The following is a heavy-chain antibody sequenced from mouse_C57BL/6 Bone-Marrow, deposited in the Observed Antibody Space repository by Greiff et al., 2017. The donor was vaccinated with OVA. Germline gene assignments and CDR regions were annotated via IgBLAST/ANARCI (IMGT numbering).Heavy chain of an antibody. D-gene: IGHD2-4*01. V-gene: IGHV1-4*01. Sequence: VQLVESGAELARPGASVKMSCKASGYTFTSYTMHWVKQRPGQGLEWIGYINPSSGYTKYNQKFKDKATLTADKSSSTAYMQLSSLTSEDSAVYYCARLRLPSYAMDYWGQGTSVTVSS. CDR1: GYTFTSYT. CDR3: ARLRLPSYAMDY. CDR2: INPSSGYT. J-gene: IGHJ4*01.